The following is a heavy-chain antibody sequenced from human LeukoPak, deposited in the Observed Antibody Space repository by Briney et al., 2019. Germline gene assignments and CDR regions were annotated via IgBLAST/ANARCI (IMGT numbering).Heavy chain of an antibody. D-gene: IGHD2/OR15-2a*01. CDR2: IYYSGST. CDR3: ARESRSVSYFDY. V-gene: IGHV4-59*12. J-gene: IGHJ4*02. CDR1: GGSISSYY. Sequence: SETLSLTCTVSGGSISSYYWSWIRQPPGKGLEWIGYIYYSGSTNYNPSLKSRVTISVDTSKNQFSLKLSSVTAADTAVYYCARESRSVSYFDYWGQGTLVTVSS.